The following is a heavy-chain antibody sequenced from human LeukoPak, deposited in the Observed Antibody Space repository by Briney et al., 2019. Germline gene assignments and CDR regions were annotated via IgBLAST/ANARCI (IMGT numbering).Heavy chain of an antibody. CDR1: GFTFSSYG. CDR2: IRYDGSNK. CDR3: AREGPRVYYDILTGHFDY. V-gene: IGHV3-30*02. D-gene: IGHD3-9*01. J-gene: IGHJ4*02. Sequence: PGGSLRLSCAASGFTFSSYGMHWVRQAPGKGLEWVAFIRYDGSNKYYADSVKGRFTISRDNSKNTLYLQMNSLRAEDTAVYYCAREGPRVYYDILTGHFDYWGQGTLVTVSS.